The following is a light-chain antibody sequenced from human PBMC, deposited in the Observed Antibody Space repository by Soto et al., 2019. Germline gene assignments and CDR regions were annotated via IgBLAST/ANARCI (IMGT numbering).Light chain of an antibody. CDR2: RNN. Sequence: QSVLTQPPSASGTPGQRVTISCSGSSSNIGSNYVYWYQQLPGTAPKLLIYRNNQRPSGVPDRFSGSKSGTSASLAISGLRSEDEADYYCAAWDDSLSGPGVFGGGTKPPS. CDR1: SSNIGSNY. J-gene: IGLJ3*02. CDR3: AAWDDSLSGPGV. V-gene: IGLV1-47*01.